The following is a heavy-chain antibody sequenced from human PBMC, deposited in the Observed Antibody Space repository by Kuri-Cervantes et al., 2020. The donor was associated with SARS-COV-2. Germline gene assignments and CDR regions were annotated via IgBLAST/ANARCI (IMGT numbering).Heavy chain of an antibody. J-gene: IGHJ6*03. CDR3: ARIGPLYYYYYYMDV. V-gene: IGHV4-28*01. Sequence: LRLSCAVSGYSISSSNWWGWIRQPPGKGLEWIGYIYYSGSTNYNPSLKSRVTISVDTSKNQFSLKLSSVTAADTAVYYCARIGPLYYYYYYMDVWGKGTTVTVSS. CDR1: GYSISSSNW. D-gene: IGHD6-25*01. CDR2: IYYSGST.